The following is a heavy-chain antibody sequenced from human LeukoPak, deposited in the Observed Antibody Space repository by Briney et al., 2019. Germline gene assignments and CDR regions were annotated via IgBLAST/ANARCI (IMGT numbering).Heavy chain of an antibody. Sequence: SETLSLTCTVSGGSISSYYWSWIRQPPGKGLEWIGYIYYRGSTNYNPSLKSRVTISVDTSKNQFSLKLSSVTAADTAVYYCAREKSPDYCSGGSCYFDYWGQGTLVTVSS. CDR1: GGSISSYY. J-gene: IGHJ4*02. CDR3: AREKSPDYCSGGSCYFDY. D-gene: IGHD2-15*01. CDR2: IYYRGST. V-gene: IGHV4-59*01.